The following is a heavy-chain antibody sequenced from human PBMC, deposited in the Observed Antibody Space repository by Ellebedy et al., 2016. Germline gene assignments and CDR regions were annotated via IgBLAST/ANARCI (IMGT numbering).Heavy chain of an antibody. CDR2: ISGSGGST. CDR3: AKVRVAERHFDY. CDR1: GFTFSSYA. V-gene: IGHV3-23*01. J-gene: IGHJ4*02. D-gene: IGHD1-1*01. Sequence: GESLKISXAASGFTFSSYAMSWVRQAPGKGLEWVSVISGSGGSTYYADSVKGRFTISRDNSKNTLYLQMNSLRAEDTAVYYCAKVRVAERHFDYWGQGTLVTVSS.